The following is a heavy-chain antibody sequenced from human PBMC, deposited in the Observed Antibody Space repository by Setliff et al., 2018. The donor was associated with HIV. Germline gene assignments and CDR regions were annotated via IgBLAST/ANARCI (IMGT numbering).Heavy chain of an antibody. V-gene: IGHV1-2*02. J-gene: IGHJ6*02. CDR3: ARSGYSSSWYLDYYYYYGMDV. D-gene: IGHD6-13*01. CDR1: GYTFTGYY. CDR2: INPNSGGT. Sequence: VKVSCKASGYTFTGYYMHWVRQAPGQGLEWMGWINPNSGGTNYAQKFQGRVTMTRDTSTSTAYMELSRLRSDDTAVYYCARSGYSSSWYLDYYYYYGMDVWGQGTTVTVSS.